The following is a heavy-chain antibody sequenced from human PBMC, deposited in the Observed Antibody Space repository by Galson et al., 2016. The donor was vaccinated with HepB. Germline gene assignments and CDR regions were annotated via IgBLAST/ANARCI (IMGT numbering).Heavy chain of an antibody. CDR3: AHPRTPTTAYFDY. Sequence: SLRLSCAASGFTFSGYALSWVRQAPGKGLEWVSAITGSGGSTYYTDSVKGRFTISRDNSKNTLYLQMNSLRAEDTAVYYCAHPRTPTTAYFDYWGQGTLVTVSS. J-gene: IGHJ4*02. CDR2: ITGSGGST. CDR1: GFTFSGYA. D-gene: IGHD4-11*01. V-gene: IGHV3-23*01.